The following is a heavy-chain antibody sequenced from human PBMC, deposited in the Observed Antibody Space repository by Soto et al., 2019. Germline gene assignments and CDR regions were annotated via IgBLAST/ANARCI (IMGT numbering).Heavy chain of an antibody. J-gene: IGHJ4*02. CDR2: SSNSGSFT. V-gene: IGHV3-11*06. CDR1: GFTFSDYY. Sequence: GGSLRLSCAASGFTFSDYYMSWIRQAPGKGLEWIGYSSNSGSFTRYADSVKGRFSISRDNAKNSLFLQINSLRGEDTAIYYCVRSGDNYNLLAYWGQGPPVTVS. D-gene: IGHD1-1*01. CDR3: VRSGDNYNLLAY.